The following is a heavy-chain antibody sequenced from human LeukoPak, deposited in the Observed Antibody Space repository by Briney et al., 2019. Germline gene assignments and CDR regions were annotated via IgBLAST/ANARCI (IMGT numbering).Heavy chain of an antibody. Sequence: SETLSLTCTVSGGSISSGGYYWSWIRQHPGKGLEWIGYIYYSGSTYYNPSLKSRVTISVGTSKNQFSLKLSSVTAADTAVYYCARDSPYDSSGYYTAFDIWGQGTMVTVSS. CDR3: ARDSPYDSSGYYTAFDI. V-gene: IGHV4-31*03. CDR2: IYYSGST. D-gene: IGHD3-22*01. J-gene: IGHJ3*02. CDR1: GGSISSGGYY.